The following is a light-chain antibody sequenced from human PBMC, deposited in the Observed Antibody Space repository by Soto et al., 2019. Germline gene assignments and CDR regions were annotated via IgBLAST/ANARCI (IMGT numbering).Light chain of an antibody. CDR3: AASDDSLNAVV. CDR2: TNH. J-gene: IGLJ2*01. CDR1: ASNLGGNP. Sequence: QSVLTQPPSVSGTPGQKVSISCSGSASNLGGNPVNWYQHLPGAAPKLLIYTNHQRPSGVPDRFSGSKSGTSASLAISGLRSEDEADFYCAASDDSLNAVVFGGGTKLTVL. V-gene: IGLV1-44*01.